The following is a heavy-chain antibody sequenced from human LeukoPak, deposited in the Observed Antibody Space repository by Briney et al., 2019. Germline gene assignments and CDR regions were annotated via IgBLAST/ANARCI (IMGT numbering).Heavy chain of an antibody. D-gene: IGHD3-22*01. CDR3: AKAKEGYDSSGYDFDY. CDR1: GFTFDDYA. J-gene: IGHJ4*02. V-gene: IGHV3-9*01. Sequence: GGSLRLSCAASGFTFDDYAMHWVRQAPGKGLEWVSGISWNSGSLGYADSVKGRFTISRDNAKNSLYLQMNSLRAEDTDLYYCAKAKEGYDSSGYDFDYWGQGTLVTVSS. CDR2: ISWNSGSL.